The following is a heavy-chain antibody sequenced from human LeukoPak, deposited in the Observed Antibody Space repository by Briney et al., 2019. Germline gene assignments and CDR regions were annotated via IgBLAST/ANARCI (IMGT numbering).Heavy chain of an antibody. Sequence: GGSLRLSCAASGFTFSSYGMHWVRQAPGKGLEWVAVIWYDGSNKYYADSVKGRFTIPRDNPKNTLYLQMNSLRAEDTAVYYCATRFYYGSGLHHWGQGTLVTVSS. CDR2: IWYDGSNK. CDR1: GFTFSSYG. D-gene: IGHD3-10*01. V-gene: IGHV3-33*08. CDR3: ATRFYYGSGLHH. J-gene: IGHJ5*02.